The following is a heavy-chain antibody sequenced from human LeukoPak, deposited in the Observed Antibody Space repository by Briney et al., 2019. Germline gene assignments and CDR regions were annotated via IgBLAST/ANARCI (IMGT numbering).Heavy chain of an antibody. CDR3: ARDVDCSGGSCYSRYYYGMDV. V-gene: IGHV1-18*01. Sequence: ASVKVSCKASGYTFTSYGISWVRQAPGQGLEWMGWISAYNGNTNYAQKLQGRVTMTTDTSTSTAYMELRSLRSDDTAVYYCARDVDCSGGSCYSRYYYGMDVWGQGTTVTVSS. CDR2: ISAYNGNT. D-gene: IGHD2-15*01. CDR1: GYTFTSYG. J-gene: IGHJ6*02.